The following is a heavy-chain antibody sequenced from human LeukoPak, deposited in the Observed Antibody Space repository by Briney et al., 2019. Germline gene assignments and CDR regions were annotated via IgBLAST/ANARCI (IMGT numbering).Heavy chain of an antibody. J-gene: IGHJ6*03. CDR2: IYTSGGT. V-gene: IGHV4-61*02. Sequence: SETLSLTCSVSGGSISSGSYYWSWIRQPAGKGLEWIGRIYTSGGTNYNPSLKSRVTISVDTSKNQFSLKLSSVTAADTAVYYCARFIAANYYSYYYMDVWGKGTTVTVSS. CDR1: GGSISSGSYY. D-gene: IGHD6-6*01. CDR3: ARFIAANYYSYYYMDV.